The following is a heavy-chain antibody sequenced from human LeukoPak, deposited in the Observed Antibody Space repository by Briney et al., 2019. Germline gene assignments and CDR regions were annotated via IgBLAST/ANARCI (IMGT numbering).Heavy chain of an antibody. D-gene: IGHD1-26*01. Sequence: GGSLRLSCAASGFTFSSYAMSWVREAPGKGLEWVSAISGSGGSTYYANSVKGRFTISRDNSKNTLYLKMNSLRAEDTAVYYCAKAGAWGSYLDYFDYWGQGTLVTVSS. CDR2: ISGSGGST. CDR1: GFTFSSYA. CDR3: AKAGAWGSYLDYFDY. V-gene: IGHV3-23*01. J-gene: IGHJ4*02.